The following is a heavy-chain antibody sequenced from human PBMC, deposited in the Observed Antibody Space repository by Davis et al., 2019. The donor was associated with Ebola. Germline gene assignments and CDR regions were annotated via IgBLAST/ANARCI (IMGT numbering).Heavy chain of an antibody. J-gene: IGHJ3*02. V-gene: IGHV2-70*04. CDR3: ARIPVNGGAFDI. CDR1: GFSLSTSGMR. Sequence: SGPTLVKPTQTLTLTCTFSGFSLSTSGMRVSWIRQPPGKALEWLARIDWDDDKFYSTSLKTRLTISKDTSKNQVVLTMTNMDPVDTATYYCARIPVNGGAFDIWGQGTMVTVSS. CDR2: IDWDDDK. D-gene: IGHD2/OR15-2a*01.